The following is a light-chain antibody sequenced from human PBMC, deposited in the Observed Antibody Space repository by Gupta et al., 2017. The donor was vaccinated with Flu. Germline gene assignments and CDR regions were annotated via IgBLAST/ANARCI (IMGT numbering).Light chain of an antibody. CDR3: SSYTSSSTLGV. CDR1: SRDVGGYNY. Sequence: ITISCTGTSRDVGGYNYVSWYQQHPGKAPKLMSYEVSNRPSGVSNRFSGSKSGNTASLTISGLQAEDEADYYCSSYTSSSTLGVFGGGTKLTVL. J-gene: IGLJ3*02. V-gene: IGLV2-14*01. CDR2: EVS.